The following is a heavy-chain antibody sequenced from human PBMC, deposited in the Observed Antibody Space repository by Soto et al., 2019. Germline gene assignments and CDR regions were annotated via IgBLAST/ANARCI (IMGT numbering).Heavy chain of an antibody. D-gene: IGHD4-17*01. Sequence: QLVESGGTLVQTGGSLRLSCGGSGFTFEDYATYWVRQPPGKGLEWVPGISWNGDLLGYADSVRGRFIISRDDVKKTLYLQMKSLRNDDTVLYYCAKSEYGDCPLMDVWGRGTTVAVS. V-gene: IGHV3-9*01. J-gene: IGHJ6*02. CDR1: GFTFEDYA. CDR2: ISWNGDLL. CDR3: AKSEYGDCPLMDV.